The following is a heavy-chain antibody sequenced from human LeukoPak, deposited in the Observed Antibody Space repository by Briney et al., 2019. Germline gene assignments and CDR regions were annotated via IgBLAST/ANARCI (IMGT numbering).Heavy chain of an antibody. CDR2: MNTGGSI. D-gene: IGHD6-19*01. Sequence: SETLSLTCTVSGGSISSYYWSWIRQPAGKRLEWIGRMNTGGSINYNPSLKSRVTISVDTSKNQFSLKLSSVTAADTAVYYCARGPGYSSGWYKDYWGQGTLVTVSS. J-gene: IGHJ4*02. CDR1: GGSISSYY. V-gene: IGHV4-4*07. CDR3: ARGPGYSSGWYKDY.